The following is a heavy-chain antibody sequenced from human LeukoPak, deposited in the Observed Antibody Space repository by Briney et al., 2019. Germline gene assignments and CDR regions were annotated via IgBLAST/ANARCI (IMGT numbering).Heavy chain of an antibody. D-gene: IGHD1-20*01. Sequence: GGSLRLSCAASGFXFGDFAITWVRQAPGKGLEWLSTITGSRGSSFYADSVKGRFTISRDNSKNTLYLQVNSLRAEDTAVYYCGVDLTGTIDYWGQGTLVTVSS. CDR1: GFXFGDFA. V-gene: IGHV3-23*01. J-gene: IGHJ4*02. CDR3: GVDLTGTIDY. CDR2: ITGSRGSS.